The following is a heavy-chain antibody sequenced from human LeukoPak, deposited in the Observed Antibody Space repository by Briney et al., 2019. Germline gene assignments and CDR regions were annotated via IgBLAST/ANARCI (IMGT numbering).Heavy chain of an antibody. CDR3: ARKGNWNYDY. V-gene: IGHV3-21*01. J-gene: IGHJ4*02. CDR2: ISSTSSYI. Sequence: PGGSLRLSCTASGFGFNSYSMNWVRQAPGKGLEWVSSISSTSSYIHYADSVKGRFTISRDNARNSLYLQMNSLRVEDTAVYYCARKGNWNYDYWGQGTLVTVSS. CDR1: GFGFNSYS. D-gene: IGHD1-1*01.